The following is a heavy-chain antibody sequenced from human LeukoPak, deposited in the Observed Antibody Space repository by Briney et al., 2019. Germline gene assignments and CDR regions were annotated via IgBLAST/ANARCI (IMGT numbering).Heavy chain of an antibody. J-gene: IGHJ4*02. V-gene: IGHV3-23*01. CDR1: GVTFSNDA. CDR3: AKLLWFGEGRADY. CDR2: ISGSGVST. D-gene: IGHD3-10*01. Sequence: GASMRFSCAASGVTFSNDAMWWVRHAPGKGVEWVSGISGSGVSTYYAASVKGRFTISGDNSKNTLYLQMNSLRAEDTAIYYCAKLLWFGEGRADYWGQGTLVTVSS.